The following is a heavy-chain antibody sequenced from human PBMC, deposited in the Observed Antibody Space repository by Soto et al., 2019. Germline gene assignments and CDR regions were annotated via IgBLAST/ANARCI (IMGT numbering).Heavy chain of an antibody. CDR1: GFTFSSYA. CDR3: ARDPEADFWSGYYPYGMDV. J-gene: IGHJ6*02. V-gene: IGHV3-30-3*01. Sequence: GGSLRLSCAASGFTFSSYAMHWVRQAPGKGLEWVAVISYDGSNKYYADSVKGRFIISRDNSKNTLYLQMNSLRAEDTAVYYCARDPEADFWSGYYPYGMDVWGQGTTVTVSS. D-gene: IGHD3-3*01. CDR2: ISYDGSNK.